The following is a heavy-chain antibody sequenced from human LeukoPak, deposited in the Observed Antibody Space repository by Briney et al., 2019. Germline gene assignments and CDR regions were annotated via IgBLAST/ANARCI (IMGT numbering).Heavy chain of an antibody. V-gene: IGHV3-7*01. J-gene: IGHJ4*02. Sequence: GGSLRLSCAASGFTFSTEGMTWFRQAPGTGLEWVANIKQDGSEKYYVASVKGRFTISRDNAKNSLYLQMNSLRAEDTAVYYCARDRLRIAAAATYWGQGTLVTVSS. CDR2: IKQDGSEK. D-gene: IGHD6-13*01. CDR1: GFTFSTEG. CDR3: ARDRLRIAAAATY.